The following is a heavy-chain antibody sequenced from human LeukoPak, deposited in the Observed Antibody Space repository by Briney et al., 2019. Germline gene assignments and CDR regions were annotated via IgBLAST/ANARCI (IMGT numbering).Heavy chain of an antibody. CDR3: AKDPIWWNYFDY. J-gene: IGHJ4*02. D-gene: IGHD2-8*02. Sequence: PGGSLRLSCAASGFTFSSYGMHWVRQAPGKGLEWVAFIRYDGSNKYYADSVKGRFTISRDNSKNTLYLQMNSLRAEDTAVYYCAKDPIWWNYFDYWGQGTLVTVSS. CDR2: IRYDGSNK. V-gene: IGHV3-30*02. CDR1: GFTFSSYG.